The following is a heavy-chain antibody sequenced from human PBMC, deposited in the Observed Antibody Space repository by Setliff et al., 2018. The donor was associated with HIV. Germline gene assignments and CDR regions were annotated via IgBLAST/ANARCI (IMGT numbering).Heavy chain of an antibody. CDR3: ASQRQLTITDYYMDV. D-gene: IGHD5-18*01. CDR2: IYPDDSDI. CDR1: GYSFATYW. J-gene: IGHJ6*03. V-gene: IGHV5-51*01. Sequence: GESLKISCKGSGYSFATYWIGWVRQMPGKGLEWMGIIYPDDSDIRYSPSFQGQVTISADKSISTAYLQWSSLKASDTAMYYCASQRQLTITDYYMDVWGKGTTVTVSS.